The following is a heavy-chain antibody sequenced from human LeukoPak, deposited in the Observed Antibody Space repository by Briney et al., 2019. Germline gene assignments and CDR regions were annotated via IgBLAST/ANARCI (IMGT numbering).Heavy chain of an antibody. CDR3: ARGLVRGRFGMDV. V-gene: IGHV1-8*01. D-gene: IGHD3-10*01. CDR2: MNPNSGNT. J-gene: IGHJ6*02. CDR1: GYTFTSHD. Sequence: ASVKVSCKASGYTFTSHDIDWVRQATGQGLEYTGWMNPNSGNTGYAQKFQGRVTMTRNTSINTAYMELSGLRSEDTAVYYCARGLVRGRFGMDVWGQGTTVTVSS.